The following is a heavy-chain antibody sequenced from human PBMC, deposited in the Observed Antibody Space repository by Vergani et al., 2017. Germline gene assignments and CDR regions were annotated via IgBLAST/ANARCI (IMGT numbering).Heavy chain of an antibody. V-gene: IGHV1-58*02. CDR2: IVVGSGNT. J-gene: IGHJ3*02. D-gene: IGHD2-15*01. CDR1: GFTFTSSA. Sequence: QMQLVQSGPEVKKPGTSVKVSCKASGFTFTSSAMQWVRQARGQRLVWIGWIVVGSGNTNYAQKFQERVTITRDMSTSTAYMELSILRSADTAVYYCAAVSGRGYCSGGSCLVDAFDIWGQGTMVTVSS. CDR3: AAVSGRGYCSGGSCLVDAFDI.